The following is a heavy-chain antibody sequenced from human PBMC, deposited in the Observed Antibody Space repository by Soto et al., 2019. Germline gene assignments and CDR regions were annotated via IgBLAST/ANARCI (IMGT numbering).Heavy chain of an antibody. V-gene: IGHV1-69*01. CDR1: GGTFSSYA. CDR3: AGVPTYYDFWSGSYYFDY. J-gene: IGHJ4*02. D-gene: IGHD3-3*01. Sequence: QVQLVQSGAEVKKPGSSVKVSCKASGGTFSSYAISWVRQAPGQGLEWMGGIIPIFGTANYAQKFQGRVTITADESTSTAYMELSSRRSEDTAVYYCAGVPTYYDFWSGSYYFDYWGQGTLVTVSS. CDR2: IIPIFGTA.